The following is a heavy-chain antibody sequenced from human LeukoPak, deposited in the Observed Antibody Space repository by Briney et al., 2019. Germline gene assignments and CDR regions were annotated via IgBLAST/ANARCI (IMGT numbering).Heavy chain of an antibody. D-gene: IGHD3-22*01. V-gene: IGHV4-39*07. CDR1: GGSISSSSYY. CDR2: IYYSGST. J-gene: IGHJ6*03. CDR3: ARGRGIWNYYDSSGFRYYMDV. Sequence: SETLSLTCTVSGGSISSSSYYWGWIRQPPGKGLEWIGSIYYSGSTYYNPSLKSRVTISVDTSKNQFSLKLSSVTAADTAVYYCARGRGIWNYYDSSGFRYYMDVWGKGTTVTVSS.